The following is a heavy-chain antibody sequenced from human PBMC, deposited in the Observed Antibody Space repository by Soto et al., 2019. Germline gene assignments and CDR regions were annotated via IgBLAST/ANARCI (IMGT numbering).Heavy chain of an antibody. CDR2: INAGNVNT. J-gene: IGHJ4*02. D-gene: IGHD6-13*01. CDR1: GYTFTSYA. Sequence: VASVKVSCKASGYTFTSYAKHWGRQAPGQRLEWMGWINAGNVNTKYSQKFQGRVTITRDTSASTAYMELSSLRSEDTAVYYCARDPEYIAAAGSVIDSWGQGTLVPVSS. CDR3: ARDPEYIAAAGSVIDS. V-gene: IGHV1-3*01.